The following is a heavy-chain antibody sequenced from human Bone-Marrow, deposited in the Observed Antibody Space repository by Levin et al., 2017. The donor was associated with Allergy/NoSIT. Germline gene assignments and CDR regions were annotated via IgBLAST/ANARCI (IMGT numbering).Heavy chain of an antibody. CDR2: INQDGSEK. Sequence: GESLKISCAASGFTFSSYWMGWVRQAPGKGLEWVANINQDGSEKYYVDSVKGRFTISADNAKNSLYLQMNSLRADDTAVYYCARVAKGITIFGVVDYWGQGTLVTVSS. CDR3: ARVAKGITIFGVVDY. D-gene: IGHD3-3*01. J-gene: IGHJ4*02. CDR1: GFTFSSYW. V-gene: IGHV3-7*01.